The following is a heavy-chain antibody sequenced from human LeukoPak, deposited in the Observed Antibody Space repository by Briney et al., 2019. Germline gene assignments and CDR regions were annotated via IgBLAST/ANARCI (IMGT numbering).Heavy chain of an antibody. D-gene: IGHD3-22*01. CDR1: GYTFTDYY. Sequence: ASVKISCKVSGYTFTDYYMHWVQQAPGKGLEWMGLVDPEDGETIYAEKFQGRVTITADMSTDTAYMELSSLRSEDTAVYYCATDLSHSSGYHNNWFDPWGQGTLVTVSS. J-gene: IGHJ5*02. CDR3: ATDLSHSSGYHNNWFDP. V-gene: IGHV1-69-2*01. CDR2: VDPEDGET.